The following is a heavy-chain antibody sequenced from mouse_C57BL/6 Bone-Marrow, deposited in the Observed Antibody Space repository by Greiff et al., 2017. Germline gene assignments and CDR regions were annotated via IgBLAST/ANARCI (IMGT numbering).Heavy chain of an antibody. CDR3: ARHEDRGLPGVFDY. Sequence: LVESGAELVKPGASVQLSCKASGYTFTEYTIHWVKQRSGQGLEWIGWFYPGSGSIKYNEKFKDKATLTADKSSSTVYMELSRLTSEDSAVYFCARHEDRGLPGVFDYWGQGTTLTVSS. V-gene: IGHV1-62-2*01. D-gene: IGHD2-2*01. J-gene: IGHJ2*01. CDR1: GYTFTEYT. CDR2: FYPGSGSI.